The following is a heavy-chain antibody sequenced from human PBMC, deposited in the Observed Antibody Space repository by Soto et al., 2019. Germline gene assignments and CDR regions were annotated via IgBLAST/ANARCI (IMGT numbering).Heavy chain of an antibody. CDR3: AKEGAE. CDR1: GYNFINNY. J-gene: IGHJ4*02. Sequence: QVQLVQSGAEVKNPGASVKISCTASGYNFINNYIYWVRQAPGQGLEYMGLIYLSGGNTKYAQKFQDRVTRTRDTSTNTVYLELTILRFDDTAMYYCAKEGAEWGQGTLVTVSS. CDR2: IYLSGGNT. V-gene: IGHV1-46*01.